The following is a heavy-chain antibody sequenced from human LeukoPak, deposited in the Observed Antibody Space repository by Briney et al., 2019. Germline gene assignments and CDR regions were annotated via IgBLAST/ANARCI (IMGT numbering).Heavy chain of an antibody. V-gene: IGHV5-51*01. Sequence: GESLKISCKASGYSFTSYWIGWVRQMPGKGLEWMGIIYPGDSESRYNPSFQGQVTISADKSISTAYLQWSSLKASDTAMYYCARYCSGDSCQDYWGQGTLVTVSS. CDR2: IYPGDSES. CDR3: ARYCSGDSCQDY. CDR1: GYSFTSYW. J-gene: IGHJ4*02. D-gene: IGHD2-15*01.